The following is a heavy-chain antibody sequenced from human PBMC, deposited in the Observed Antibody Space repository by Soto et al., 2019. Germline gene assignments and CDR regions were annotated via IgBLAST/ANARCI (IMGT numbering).Heavy chain of an antibody. CDR1: GGSISGGYYY. V-gene: IGHV4-30-4*01. Sequence: SETLSLTCSVSGGSISGGYYYWSWIRQAPGKGREWIGNIYYSGNTYYNPSLKSRLIISIDTSKNQFSLEVGSVTAADTAVYYCASSSLSGMDVWGQGTTVTVSS. CDR3: ASSSLSGMDV. J-gene: IGHJ6*02. D-gene: IGHD2-2*01. CDR2: IYYSGNT.